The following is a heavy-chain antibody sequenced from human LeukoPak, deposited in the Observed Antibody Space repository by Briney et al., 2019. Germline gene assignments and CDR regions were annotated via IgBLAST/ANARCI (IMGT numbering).Heavy chain of an antibody. CDR3: ARINPYSGYEWVAFDY. Sequence: SETLSLTCAVYGGSFSGYYWSWIRQPPGKGLEWIGGINHSGSTNYNPSLKSRVTISVDTSKNQFSLKLSSVTAADTAVYYCARINPYSGYEWVAFDYWGQGTLVTVSS. V-gene: IGHV4-34*01. CDR1: GGSFSGYY. CDR2: INHSGST. D-gene: IGHD5-12*01. J-gene: IGHJ4*02.